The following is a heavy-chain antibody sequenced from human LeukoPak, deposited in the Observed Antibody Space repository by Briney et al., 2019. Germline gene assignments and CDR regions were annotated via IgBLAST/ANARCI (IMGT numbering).Heavy chain of an antibody. CDR2: INHSGST. CDR1: GGSFSGYY. D-gene: IGHD2-2*01. J-gene: IGHJ4*02. Sequence: SETLSLTCAVYGGSFSGYYWSWIRQPPGKGLEWLGEINHSGSTNYNPSLKSRVTISVDTSKNQFSLKLSSVTAADTAVYYCAWGHCSSTSCLFDYWGQGTLVTVSS. CDR3: AWGHCSSTSCLFDY. V-gene: IGHV4-34*01.